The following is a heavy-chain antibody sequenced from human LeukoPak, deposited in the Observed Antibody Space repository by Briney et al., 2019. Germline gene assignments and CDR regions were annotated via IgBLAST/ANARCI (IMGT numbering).Heavy chain of an antibody. Sequence: GGSLRLSCAASGFTFSTYSMAWVRQAPGKGLEWVPSASGSGRSIIYADSVKGRFTVSRDNGKNSVSLQMNSLRAEDTAVYFCARNQMGSSTVYYFDSWGQGILVTVSS. V-gene: IGHV3-21*01. CDR1: GFTFSTYS. J-gene: IGHJ4*02. D-gene: IGHD6-13*01. CDR2: ASGSGRSI. CDR3: ARNQMGSSTVYYFDS.